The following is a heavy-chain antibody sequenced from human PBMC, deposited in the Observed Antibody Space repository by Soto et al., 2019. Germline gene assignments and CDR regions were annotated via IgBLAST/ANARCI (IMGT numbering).Heavy chain of an antibody. CDR1: GYSLSGYY. V-gene: IGHV1-2*02. J-gene: IGHJ5*02. CDR2: INPNSGGT. CDR3: AGGWGIAAPGPNWLDP. Sequence: ASVKVSCKASGYSLSGYYLHWVRQAPGQGPEWMGWINPNSGGTKYVQKFQGRVTMTRDTSISTVYLELSRLRSDDTAVNYCAGGWGIAAPGPNWLDPWGQGTLVTVSS. D-gene: IGHD6-13*01.